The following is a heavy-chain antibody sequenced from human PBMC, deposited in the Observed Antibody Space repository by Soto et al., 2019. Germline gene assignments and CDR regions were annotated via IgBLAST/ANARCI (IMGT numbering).Heavy chain of an antibody. CDR3: ARLDYGDGKIDY. CDR1: GGSISSSSYY. CDR2: IYYSGST. D-gene: IGHD4-17*01. V-gene: IGHV4-39*01. Sequence: PSETLSLTCTVSGGSISSSSYYWGWIRQPPGKGLEWIGSIYYSGSTYYNPSLKSRVTISVDTSKNQFSLKLSSVTAADTAVYYCARLDYGDGKIDYWGQGTLVTVSS. J-gene: IGHJ4*02.